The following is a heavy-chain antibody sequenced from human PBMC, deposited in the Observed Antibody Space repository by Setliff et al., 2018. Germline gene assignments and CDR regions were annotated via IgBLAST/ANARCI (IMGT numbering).Heavy chain of an antibody. D-gene: IGHD3-22*01. V-gene: IGHV1-18*01. CDR2: ISAYNGNT. CDR3: ARPYYYDSSVSAFDI. J-gene: IGHJ3*02. CDR1: GYTFTSYG. Sequence: ASVKVSCKASGYTFTSYGISWVRQVPGQGLEWMGWISAYNGNTNYAQKLQGRVTMTTDTSTSTAYMELRSLRSDDTAVYYCARPYYYDSSVSAFDIWGQGTMVT.